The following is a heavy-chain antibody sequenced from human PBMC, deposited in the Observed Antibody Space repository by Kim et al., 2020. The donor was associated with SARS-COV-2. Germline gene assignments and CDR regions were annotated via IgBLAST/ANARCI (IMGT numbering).Heavy chain of an antibody. Sequence: TYLNPSLKSRLTISVDTSKNQFSLNLRSVPATDTVVYYCARRGGIVNNYNYWGQGTLVTVSS. CDR2: T. CDR3: ARRGGIVNNYNY. J-gene: IGHJ4*02. D-gene: IGHD1-1*01. V-gene: IGHV4-39*01.